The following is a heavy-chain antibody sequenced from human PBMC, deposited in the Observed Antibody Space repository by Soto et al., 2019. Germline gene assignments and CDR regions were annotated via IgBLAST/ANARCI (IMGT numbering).Heavy chain of an antibody. CDR1: GYTFTSYY. CDR3: ARGVYSSGTLASTGFDY. Sequence: GASVKVSCKASGYTFTSYYMHWVRQAPGQGLEWMGIINPSGGSTSYAQKFQGRVTMTRDTSTSTVYMELSSLRSEDTAVYYCARGVYSSGTLASTGFDYWGQGTLVTVS. D-gene: IGHD6-19*01. J-gene: IGHJ4*02. CDR2: INPSGGST. V-gene: IGHV1-46*03.